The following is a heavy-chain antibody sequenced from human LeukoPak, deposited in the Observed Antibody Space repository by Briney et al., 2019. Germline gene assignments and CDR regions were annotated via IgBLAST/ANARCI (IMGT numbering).Heavy chain of an antibody. J-gene: IGHJ4*02. CDR2: IKSKTDGGTT. Sequence: KPGGSLRLSCAASGFTFSNAWMSWVRQAPGKGLEWVGRIKSKTDGGTTGYAAPVKGRFTISRDDSKNTLYLQMNSLKTEDTAVYYCTTGAMTTVNPFDYWGQGTLVTVSS. V-gene: IGHV3-15*01. CDR3: TTGAMTTVNPFDY. D-gene: IGHD4-17*01. CDR1: GFTFSNAW.